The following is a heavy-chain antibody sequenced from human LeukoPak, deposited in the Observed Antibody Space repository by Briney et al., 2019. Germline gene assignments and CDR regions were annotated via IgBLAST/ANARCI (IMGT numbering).Heavy chain of an antibody. V-gene: IGHV3-33*01. CDR1: GFTFHFYG. D-gene: IGHD6-13*01. J-gene: IGHJ5*02. CDR2: IRYDESYT. Sequence: PGGSLRPSCSASGFTFHFYGMHWVRQAPGKGLEWVGVIRYDESYTYYVESVKGRFTISRDNSKNELYLQMNTLRAEDTAIYYCARDSVMYSSSWYELDLWGQGILVTVSP. CDR3: ARDSVMYSSSWYELDL.